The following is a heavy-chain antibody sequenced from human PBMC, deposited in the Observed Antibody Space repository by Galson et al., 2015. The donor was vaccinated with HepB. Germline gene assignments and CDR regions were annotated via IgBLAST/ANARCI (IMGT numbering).Heavy chain of an antibody. CDR2: IRYDGSNK. D-gene: IGHD3-10*01. CDR1: GLTFSSYG. Sequence: SLRLSCAASGLTFSSYGMHWVRQAPGKGLEWVAFIRYDGSNKYYADSVKGRFTISRDNSKNTLYLQMNSLRAEDTAVYYCAKSGSPTSVTMVRGVIIFPLPNFDYWGQGTLVTVSS. J-gene: IGHJ4*02. V-gene: IGHV3-30*02. CDR3: AKSGSPTSVTMVRGVIIFPLPNFDY.